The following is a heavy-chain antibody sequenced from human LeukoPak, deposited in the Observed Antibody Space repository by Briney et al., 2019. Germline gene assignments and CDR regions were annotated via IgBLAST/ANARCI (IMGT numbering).Heavy chain of an antibody. CDR2: ITGSGGTT. CDR1: GFTFSSYG. Sequence: GGSLRLSCAASGFTFSSYGMSWVRQAPGKGPQWVSAITGSGGTTDYADSVKGRFTISRDNSKNTLYLQMNSLRAEDTAVYYCAKIQGYFDYWGQGNLVTVSS. V-gene: IGHV3-23*01. CDR3: AKIQGYFDY. J-gene: IGHJ4*02.